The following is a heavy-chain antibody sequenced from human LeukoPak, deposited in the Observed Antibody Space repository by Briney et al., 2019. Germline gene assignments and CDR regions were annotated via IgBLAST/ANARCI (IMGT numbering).Heavy chain of an antibody. CDR2: IYWDDDK. J-gene: IGHJ5*02. CDR3: AHINATTAYNWFDP. D-gene: IGHD1-1*01. V-gene: IGHV2-5*02. Sequence: SGPTLVKPTQTLTLTCTFSGSSLSTSGVSVGWIRQPPGKALEWLALIYWDDDKRYSPSLKSRLTITKDTSKNQVVLTMTNMDPADTATYYCAHINATTAYNWFDPWGQGTLVTVSS. CDR1: GSSLSTSGVS.